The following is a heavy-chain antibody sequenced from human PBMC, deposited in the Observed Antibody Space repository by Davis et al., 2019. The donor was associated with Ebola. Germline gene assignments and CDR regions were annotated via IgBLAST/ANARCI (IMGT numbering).Heavy chain of an antibody. CDR3: ARLDSSGWRPFDY. V-gene: IGHV5-51*01. CDR1: GFAFSYHW. CDR2: VYPRDSQT. J-gene: IGHJ4*02. D-gene: IGHD6-19*01. Sequence: WESLKIPCHASGFAFSYHWTGGVRHVPGKGLEWMGIVYPRDSQTKYSPSFQGQVTISADKSISTAYLQWSSLKAADTAMYYCARLDSSGWRPFDYWGQGTLVTVSS.